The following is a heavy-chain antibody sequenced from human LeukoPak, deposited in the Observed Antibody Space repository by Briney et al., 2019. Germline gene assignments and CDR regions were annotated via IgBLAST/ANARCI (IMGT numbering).Heavy chain of an antibody. CDR2: MNNDGRVI. J-gene: IGHJ4*02. V-gene: IGHV3-74*01. CDR3: ARIRGYCSGGSCPSGYFDY. CDR1: GFTFNTYW. Sequence: GGSLRLSCRVSGFTFNTYWMHWVRQAPGKGLVWVSRMNNDGRVISYADSVKGRFTISRDNAKNTLYLQMNSLRDEDTAVYYCARIRGYCSGGSCPSGYFDYWGQGTLVTVSS. D-gene: IGHD2-15*01.